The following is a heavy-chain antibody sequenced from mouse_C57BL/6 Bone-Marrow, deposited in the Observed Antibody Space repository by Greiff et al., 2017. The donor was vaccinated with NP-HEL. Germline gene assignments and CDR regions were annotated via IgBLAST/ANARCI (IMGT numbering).Heavy chain of an antibody. J-gene: IGHJ2*01. D-gene: IGHD4-1*01. V-gene: IGHV5-17*01. CDR2: ISSGSSTI. CDR3: ARPLGNY. Sequence: EVMLVESGGGLVKPGGSLKLSCAASGFTFSDSGMHWVRQAPEKGLEWVAYISSGSSTIYYADTVKGRFTISRDNAKNTLFLQMTSLRSEDTAMYYCARPLGNYWGQGTTLTVSS. CDR1: GFTFSDSG.